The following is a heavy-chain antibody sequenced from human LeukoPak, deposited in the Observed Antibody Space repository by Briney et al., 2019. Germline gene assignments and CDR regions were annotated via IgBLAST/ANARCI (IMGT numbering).Heavy chain of an antibody. CDR2: IYTSGST. V-gene: IGHV4-61*02. CDR1: GGSISSGSYY. J-gene: IGHJ4*02. D-gene: IGHD2-15*01. CDR3: ARGLGYCSGGSCYGIYFDY. Sequence: PSETLSLTCTVSGGSISSGSYYWSWIRQPAGKGLEWIGRIYTSGSTNYNPSLKSRVTISVDTSKNQFSLKLSSVTAADTAVYYCARGLGYCSGGSCYGIYFDYWGQGTLVTVSS.